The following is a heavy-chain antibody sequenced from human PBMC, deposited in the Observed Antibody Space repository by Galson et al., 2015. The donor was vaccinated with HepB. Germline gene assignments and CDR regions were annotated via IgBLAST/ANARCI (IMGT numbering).Heavy chain of an antibody. CDR2: IISIFGTA. V-gene: IGHV1-69*13. CDR3: ARPLRQLAPVGFDY. D-gene: IGHD6-13*01. CDR1: GGTFSGYA. Sequence: SVKVSCKASGGTFSGYAINWVRQAPGQGLEWMGGIISIFGTANYAQNFQGRVTITADESTSTVYIELTSLRSEDTAVYYCARPLRQLAPVGFDYWGQGTLVTVSS. J-gene: IGHJ4*02.